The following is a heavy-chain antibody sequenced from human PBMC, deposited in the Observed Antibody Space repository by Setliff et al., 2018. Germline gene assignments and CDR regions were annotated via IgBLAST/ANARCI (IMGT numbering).Heavy chain of an antibody. CDR2: TIPIFGST. D-gene: IGHD4-4*01. CDR3: ARASRFGTTVYRGYYYMDA. Sequence: SVKVSCKASGGTFSSYGISWVRQAPGQGLEWMGGTIPIFGSTNYAQKFQDRVTIITDESTSTAYMELRSLRTEDTAVYYCARASRFGTTVYRGYYYMDAWGKGTTVTVSS. V-gene: IGHV1-69*05. CDR1: GGTFSSYG. J-gene: IGHJ6*03.